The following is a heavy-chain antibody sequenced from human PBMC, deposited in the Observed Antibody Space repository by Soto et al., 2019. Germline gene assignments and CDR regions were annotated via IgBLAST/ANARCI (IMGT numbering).Heavy chain of an antibody. D-gene: IGHD6-19*01. V-gene: IGHV4-59*08. J-gene: IGHJ3*02. CDR1: GGSISNSY. CDR3: ARPSKEWLANDAFDI. Sequence: QVQLQESGPGLVKSSETLSLTCTVSGGSISNSYWSWIRQHPGKGLEWIGFIFRTGSTNYNPSVKSRVTISVDTSKNQFSLDLRSVTAADTAVYYCARPSKEWLANDAFDIWGQGTMVTVSS. CDR2: IFRTGST.